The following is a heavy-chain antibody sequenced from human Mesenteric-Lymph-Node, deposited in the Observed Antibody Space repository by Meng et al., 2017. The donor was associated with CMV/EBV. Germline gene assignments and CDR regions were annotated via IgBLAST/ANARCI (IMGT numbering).Heavy chain of an antibody. J-gene: IGHJ4*02. D-gene: IGHD5-12*01. CDR1: GGTFSSYA. V-gene: IGHV1-2*02. Sequence: ASVKVSCKASGGTFSSYAISWVRQAPGQGLEWMGWINPHSGGTSYAQKFQGRVTMTWDTSLTTAYVDLSGLSYDDTAVYYCARDHWVAHYFDYWGQGTLVTVSS. CDR3: ARDHWVAHYFDY. CDR2: INPHSGGT.